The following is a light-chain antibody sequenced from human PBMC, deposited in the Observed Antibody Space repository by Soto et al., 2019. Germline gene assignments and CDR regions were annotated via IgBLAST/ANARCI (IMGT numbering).Light chain of an antibody. CDR1: YFNIGSRP. CDR3: AAWDDSLNVYV. CDR2: SNN. V-gene: IGLV1-44*01. J-gene: IGLJ1*01. Sequence: QSVLTQPPSASGTPGQRVTISCSGSYFNIGSRPVNWYQQFPGTAPKLLIYSNNQRPSGVPDRFSGSKSGTSASLAISGLQSEDEADYYCAAWDDSLNVYVFGTGTKLTVL.